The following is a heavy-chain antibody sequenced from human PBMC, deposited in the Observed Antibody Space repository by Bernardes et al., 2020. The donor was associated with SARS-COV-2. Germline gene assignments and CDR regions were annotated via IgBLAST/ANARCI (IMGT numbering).Heavy chain of an antibody. CDR3: AKDRPTELGYCSSTSCSLACWGYDYYYYMDV. CDR2: ISGRGDNT. V-gene: IGHV3-23*01. Sequence: GGSLRLSCAVSGFSFSSYAMSWVRQAPGKGLEWVSGISGRGDNTYHADSVKGRFTISRDNSKNTLYLQMNSLRGEDTAVYYCAKDRPTELGYCSSTSCSLACWGYDYYYYMDVWGKGTTVTVSS. CDR1: GFSFSSYA. D-gene: IGHD2-2*01. J-gene: IGHJ6*03.